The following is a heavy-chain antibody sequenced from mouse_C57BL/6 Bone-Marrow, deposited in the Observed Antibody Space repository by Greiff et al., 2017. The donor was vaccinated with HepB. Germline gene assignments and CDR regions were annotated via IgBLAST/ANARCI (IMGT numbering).Heavy chain of an antibody. Sequence: AASGIDFSRYWMSWVRRAPGKGLEWIGEINPDSSTINYAPSLKDKFIISRDNAKNTLYLQMSKVRSEDTALYYCARRGSSFSHWYFDVWGTGTTVTVSS. CDR2: INPDSSTI. J-gene: IGHJ1*03. CDR1: GIDFSRYW. CDR3: ARRGSSFSHWYFDV. V-gene: IGHV4-1*01. D-gene: IGHD1-1*01.